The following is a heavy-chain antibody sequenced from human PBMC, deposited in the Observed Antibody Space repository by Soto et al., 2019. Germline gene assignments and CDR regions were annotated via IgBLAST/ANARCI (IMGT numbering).Heavy chain of an antibody. CDR1: GFTFSSYA. V-gene: IGHV3-23*01. Sequence: PGGSLRLSCAASGFTFSSYAMSWVRQAPGKGLEWVSAISGSGGSTYYADSVKGRFTISRDNSKNTLYLQMNSLRAEDTAVYYCAKDAVLPGDYYYGMDVWGQGTTVTVSS. J-gene: IGHJ6*02. CDR2: ISGSGGST. CDR3: AKDAVLPGDYYYGMDV. D-gene: IGHD3-10*01.